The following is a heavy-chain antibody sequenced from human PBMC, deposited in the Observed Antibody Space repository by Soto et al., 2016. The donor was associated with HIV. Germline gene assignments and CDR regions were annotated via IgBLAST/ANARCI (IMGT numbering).Heavy chain of an antibody. CDR3: ARVHITMVEGIDY. V-gene: IGHV1-2*02. D-gene: IGHD3-10*01. Sequence: QVQLVQSGAEVKKPGASVKVSCKASGYTFSDYYIHWVRQAPGQGLEWMGWINPNRGATSYAQKFQDRVTMTRDTSISTAFMELSRVRSDDTAVYYCARVHITMVEGIDYWGQGNPVTVSS. J-gene: IGHJ4*02. CDR1: GYTFSDYY. CDR2: INPNRGAT.